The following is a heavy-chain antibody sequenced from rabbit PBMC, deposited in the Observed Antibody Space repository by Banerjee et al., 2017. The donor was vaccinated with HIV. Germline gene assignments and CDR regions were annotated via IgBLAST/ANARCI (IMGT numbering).Heavy chain of an antibody. CDR1: GFSFSNKYV. Sequence: QQQLVESGGGLVKPGASLTLTCTASGFSFSNKYVMCWVRQAPGKGLEWIACINSSSGNTVYATWAKGRFTISKTSSTTVTLQMTSLTAADTATYFCARGGVGSTGYTYAFDPRGPGTLVTVS. D-gene: IGHD1-1*01. J-gene: IGHJ2*01. CDR2: INSSSGNT. V-gene: IGHV1S45*01. CDR3: ARGGVGSTGYTYAFDP.